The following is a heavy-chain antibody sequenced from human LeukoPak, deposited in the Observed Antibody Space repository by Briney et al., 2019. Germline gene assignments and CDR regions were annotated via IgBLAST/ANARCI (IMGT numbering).Heavy chain of an antibody. D-gene: IGHD3-22*01. J-gene: IGHJ4*02. V-gene: IGHV1-2*02. CDR2: INPNSGGT. Sequence: ASVKVSCKASGYTFTGYYMHWVRQAPGQGLEWMGWINPNSGGTNYAQKFQGRVTMTRDTSISTAYMELSSLRSEDTAVYYCARDRHYYDSSDSKGVMGNWGQGTLVTVSS. CDR1: GYTFTGYY. CDR3: ARDRHYYDSSDSKGVMGN.